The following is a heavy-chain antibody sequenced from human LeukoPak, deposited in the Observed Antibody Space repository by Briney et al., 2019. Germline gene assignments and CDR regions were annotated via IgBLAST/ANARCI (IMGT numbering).Heavy chain of an antibody. V-gene: IGHV4-61*02. D-gene: IGHD4-17*01. Sequence: SSQTLSLTCTVSGGSISSGSYYWSWIRQPTGKGLEWIGRIYTSGSTNYNPSLKSRVTISVDTSKNQFSLKLSSVTAADTAVYYCARNTVTKNLYYYYYMDVWGKGTTVTVPS. J-gene: IGHJ6*03. CDR1: GGSISSGSYY. CDR3: ARNTVTKNLYYYYYMDV. CDR2: IYTSGST.